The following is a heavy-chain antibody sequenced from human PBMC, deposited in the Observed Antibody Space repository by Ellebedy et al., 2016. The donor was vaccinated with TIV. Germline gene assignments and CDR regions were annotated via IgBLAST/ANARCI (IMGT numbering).Heavy chain of an antibody. CDR1: GYTFTGSY. J-gene: IGHJ4*02. CDR3: ARAYGSGSYWSDY. CDR2: ITPNSGGP. V-gene: IGHV1-2*02. D-gene: IGHD3-10*01. Sequence: ASVKVFCKPSGYTFTGSYMHWVRQAPGQGLEWMGWITPNSGGPNYAQKFQGRVTMTRDTSISTAYMELSSLRSDDTAVYYCARAYGSGSYWSDYWGQGTLVTVAS.